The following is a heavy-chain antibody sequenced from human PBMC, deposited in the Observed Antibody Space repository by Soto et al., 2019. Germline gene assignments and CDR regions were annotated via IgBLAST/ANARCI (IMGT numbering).Heavy chain of an antibody. J-gene: IGHJ5*02. CDR2: MNPNSGET. V-gene: IGHV1-8*01. CDR1: GYTFTDYD. Sequence: QEQLVQSGAEVKKPGASVKVSCKTSGYTFTDYDINWVRQATGQGLEWIGWMNPNSGETGYAQKFQGRVTMIRSASLSTAYLELSSLRSEETAVYXXXXXXXXXRPRWYNWFDPWGQGTLV. CDR3: XXXXXXXRPRWYNWFDP. D-gene: IGHD2-8*01.